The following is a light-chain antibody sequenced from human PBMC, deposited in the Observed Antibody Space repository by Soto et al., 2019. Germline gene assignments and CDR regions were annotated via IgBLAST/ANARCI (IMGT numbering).Light chain of an antibody. CDR3: QQRSNWHPIT. CDR1: QGVSSY. J-gene: IGKJ5*01. CDR2: DAS. Sequence: EIVLTQSPATLSLSPGERATLSCRASQGVSSYLARYQQKPGQAPRLLIYDASNRATGIPARFSGSGPGTDFTLTISSLEPEDFAVYYCQQRSNWHPITFGQGTRLEIK. V-gene: IGKV3D-11*01.